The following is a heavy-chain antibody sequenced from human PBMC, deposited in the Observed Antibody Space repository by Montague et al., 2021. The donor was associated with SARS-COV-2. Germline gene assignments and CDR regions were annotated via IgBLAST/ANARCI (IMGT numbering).Heavy chain of an antibody. V-gene: IGHV4-34*01. D-gene: IGHD3-16*01. CDR3: ARGARQGYGFRVGSFDS. CDR2: INHSGST. Sequence: SETLSLTCAVYGGSFSGDYWNWIRQPPGKGVEWIGEINHSGSTNYNPSLKSRVTMSVDTSKNQFSLKLRSVTAADTAVYYCARGARQGYGFRVGSFDSWGQGTLVTVSS. CDR1: GGSFSGDY. J-gene: IGHJ4*02.